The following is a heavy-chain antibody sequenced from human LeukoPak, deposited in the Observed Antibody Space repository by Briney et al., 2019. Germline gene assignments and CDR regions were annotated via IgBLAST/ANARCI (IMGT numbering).Heavy chain of an antibody. CDR1: GFSFGNYA. V-gene: IGHV3-23*01. Sequence: GGSLRLSCVGSGFSFGNYAMSWVRQAPGKGLEWVSQISGTGGATWYTSSARDRFSISRDNSKNTLYLQMTSLRAEDTAIYYCVKDPRGTYGTNWFDSWGQGTRVTVSS. CDR2: ISGTGGAT. J-gene: IGHJ5*01. CDR3: VKDPRGTYGTNWFDS. D-gene: IGHD1-1*01.